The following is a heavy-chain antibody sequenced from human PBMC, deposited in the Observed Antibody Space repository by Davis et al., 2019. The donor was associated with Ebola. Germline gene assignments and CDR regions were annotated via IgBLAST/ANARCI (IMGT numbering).Heavy chain of an antibody. CDR2: ISSSGSYI. V-gene: IGHV3-21*01. CDR3: ARADWFDP. CDR1: GFTFSSYS. J-gene: IGHJ5*02. Sequence: GESLKISCAASGFTFSSYSVNWVRQAPGKGLEWVSSISSSGSYIYYADSVKGRFTISRDNAKNSLYLQMNSLRAEDTAVYYCARADWFDPWGQGTLVTVSS.